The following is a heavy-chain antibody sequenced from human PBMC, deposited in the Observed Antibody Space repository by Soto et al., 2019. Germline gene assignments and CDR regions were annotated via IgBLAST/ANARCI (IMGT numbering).Heavy chain of an antibody. Sequence: QVQLVQSRAEVKNPGASVKVSCKASGYSFTRYGIAWVRQAPGQGLEWMGWINTYNGNTNYAQNLQGRVTLTTDTXPSTAYMEPTSLTSNATAIYYCAMVDVYVTPSPQDVWGQGTTVIVSS. D-gene: IGHD3-16*01. V-gene: IGHV1-18*01. CDR2: INTYNGNT. CDR3: AMVDVYVTPSPQDV. CDR1: GYSFTRYG. J-gene: IGHJ6*02.